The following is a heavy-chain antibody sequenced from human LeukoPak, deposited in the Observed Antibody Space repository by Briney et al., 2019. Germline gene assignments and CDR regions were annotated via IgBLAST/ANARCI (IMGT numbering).Heavy chain of an antibody. Sequence: SETLSLTCTVSGGSISSYYWGWIRQPPGKGLEWIGSIYYSGSTYYNPSLKSRVTISVDTSKNQFSLKLSSVTAADTAVYYCANSVYSSSFYFDYWGQGTLVTVSS. V-gene: IGHV4-39*07. CDR1: GGSISSYY. D-gene: IGHD6-6*01. CDR3: ANSVYSSSFYFDY. J-gene: IGHJ4*02. CDR2: IYYSGST.